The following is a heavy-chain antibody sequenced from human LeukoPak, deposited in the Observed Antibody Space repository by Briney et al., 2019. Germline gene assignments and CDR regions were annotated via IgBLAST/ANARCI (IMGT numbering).Heavy chain of an antibody. CDR3: ARDRRGYCSGGSCFDDAFDI. D-gene: IGHD2-15*01. J-gene: IGHJ3*02. CDR1: GGSISSSSYY. Sequence: SETLSLTCTVSGGSISSSSYYWGWIRQPPGKGLEWIGNIYYSGSSYYNPSLKSRVTISGDTSKNQFSLKLSSVTAADTAVYYCARDRRGYCSGGSCFDDAFDIWGQGTMVTVSS. CDR2: IYYSGSS. V-gene: IGHV4-39*02.